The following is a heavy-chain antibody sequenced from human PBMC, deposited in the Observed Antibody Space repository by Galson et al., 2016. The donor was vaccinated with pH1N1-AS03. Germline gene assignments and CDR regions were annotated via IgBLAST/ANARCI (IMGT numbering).Heavy chain of an antibody. CDR1: GFDFSIYA. CDR3: ARGSGSPHWFDP. V-gene: IGHV3-23*01. CDR2: IGGVARSE. J-gene: IGHJ5*02. D-gene: IGHD3-3*01. Sequence: SLRLSCAASGFDFSIYAMHWVRQAPGKGLGWVSGIGGVARSEWYAESVRGRFTVSRDNSKSTLYLQMNSLRGDDTAVYYCARGSGSPHWFDPWGQGTQVTVSS.